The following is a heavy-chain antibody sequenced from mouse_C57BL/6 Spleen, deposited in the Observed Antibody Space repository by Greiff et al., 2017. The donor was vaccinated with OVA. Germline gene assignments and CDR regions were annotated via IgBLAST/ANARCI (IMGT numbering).Heavy chain of an antibody. Sequence: DVQLVESGGDLVKPGGSLKLSCAASGFTFSSYGMSWVRQTPDKRLEWVATISSGGSYTYYPDSVKGRFTISRDNAKNTLYLQMSSLKSEDTAMYYCARHKGYDDFDYWGQGTTLTVSS. J-gene: IGHJ2*01. CDR2: ISSGGSYT. D-gene: IGHD2-2*01. V-gene: IGHV5-6*01. CDR1: GFTFSSYG. CDR3: ARHKGYDDFDY.